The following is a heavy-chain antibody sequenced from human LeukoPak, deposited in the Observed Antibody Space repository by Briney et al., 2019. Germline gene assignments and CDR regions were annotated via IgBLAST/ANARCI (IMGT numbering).Heavy chain of an antibody. CDR3: ATSHGYPNYFDY. J-gene: IGHJ4*02. V-gene: IGHV1-24*01. Sequence: GASVKVSCKVSGYTLTELSMHWVRQAPGKGLEWMGGFDPKDGETIYAQKFQGRVTMTEDTSTDTAYMELSSLRSEDTAVYYCATSHGYPNYFDYWGQGTLVTVSS. CDR2: FDPKDGET. D-gene: IGHD5-18*01. CDR1: GYTLTELS.